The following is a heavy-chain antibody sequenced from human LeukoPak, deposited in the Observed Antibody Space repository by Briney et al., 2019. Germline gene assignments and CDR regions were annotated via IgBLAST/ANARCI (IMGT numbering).Heavy chain of an antibody. CDR1: GGSFSSYY. CDR3: ARRGSGYYAYFDY. J-gene: IGHJ4*02. V-gene: IGHV4-59*08. D-gene: IGHD3-22*01. Sequence: PSETLSLTCTVSGGSFSSYYWGWIRQPPGKGLEWIGYVSYTGSTNYNPSLKSRLTISVDTSKNQFSLKLSSVTAADTAVYYCARRGSGYYAYFDYWGQGTLVTVSS. CDR2: VSYTGST.